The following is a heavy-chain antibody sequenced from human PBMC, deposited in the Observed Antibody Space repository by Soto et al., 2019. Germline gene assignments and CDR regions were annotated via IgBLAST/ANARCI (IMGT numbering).Heavy chain of an antibody. CDR3: AKDPYSARVTVVRGVIDY. CDR2: ISYDGIKK. Sequence: WIRQPPGKGLEWVAVISYDGIKKDYADSVKGRFTISRDNSKRTQYLQMNSLSADDTAVYYCAKDPYSARVTVVRGVIDYWGQGTLVTVSS. D-gene: IGHD3-10*01. V-gene: IGHV3-30*18. J-gene: IGHJ4*02.